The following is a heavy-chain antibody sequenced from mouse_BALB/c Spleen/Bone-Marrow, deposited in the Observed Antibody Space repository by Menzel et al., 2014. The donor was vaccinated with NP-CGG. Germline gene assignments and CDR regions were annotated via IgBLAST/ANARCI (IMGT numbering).Heavy chain of an antibody. J-gene: IGHJ2*01. Sequence: EVHLVESGGGLVQPGGSLKLSCAASGFTFSSYGMSWVRQTPDKRLELVATINNNDGNTYYPGSVKGRFTISRDNAKNTLYLQMSSLKSEDTAMYYCARDNYGSRFDYWGQGTTLTVSS. D-gene: IGHD1-1*01. V-gene: IGHV5-6-3*01. CDR3: ARDNYGSRFDY. CDR1: GFTFSSYG. CDR2: INNNDGNT.